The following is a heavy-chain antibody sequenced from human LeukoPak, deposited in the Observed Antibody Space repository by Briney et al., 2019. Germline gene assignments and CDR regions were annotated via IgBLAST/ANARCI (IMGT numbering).Heavy chain of an antibody. V-gene: IGHV1-2*02. J-gene: IGHJ6*03. Sequence: ASVKVSCKTSGYRFTGYYLHWVRQAPGQGLEWMGWMNPKSGATDYARKFQGRVTMTRDTSISTAYMELTRLRSDDTAVYYCARRGSAAGDYYYYYMDVWGKGTTVTVSS. CDR3: ARRGSAAGDYYYYYMDV. CDR2: MNPKSGAT. D-gene: IGHD6-13*01. CDR1: GYRFTGYY.